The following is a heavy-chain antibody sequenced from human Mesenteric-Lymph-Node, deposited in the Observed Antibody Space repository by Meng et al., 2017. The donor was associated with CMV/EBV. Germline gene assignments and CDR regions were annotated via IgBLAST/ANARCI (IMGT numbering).Heavy chain of an antibody. V-gene: IGHV3-30*02. Sequence: GGSLRLSCAASGFTFSSYGMHWVRQAPGKGLEGVAFIRYDGSNKYYADSVKGRFTISRDNSKNTLYLQMNSLRAEDTAVYYCAKDRFSSSYYFDYWGQGTLVTVSS. D-gene: IGHD6-6*01. CDR3: AKDRFSSSYYFDY. CDR2: IRYDGSNK. J-gene: IGHJ4*02. CDR1: GFTFSSYG.